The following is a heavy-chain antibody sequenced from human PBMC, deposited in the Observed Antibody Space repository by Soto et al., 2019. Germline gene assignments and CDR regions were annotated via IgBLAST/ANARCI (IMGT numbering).Heavy chain of an antibody. CDR3: ARIRATDYEIDY. Sequence: GGSLRLSCSASGFIFGFYWMTWVRQAPGKGLEWVANIERHGNDKYYVDSVTGRFTISRDNAKNSMFLQMSNLRAEDTAVYFCARIRATDYEIDYWGQGTLVTVSS. V-gene: IGHV3-7*03. J-gene: IGHJ4*02. CDR2: IERHGNDK. CDR1: GFIFGFYW. D-gene: IGHD3-22*01.